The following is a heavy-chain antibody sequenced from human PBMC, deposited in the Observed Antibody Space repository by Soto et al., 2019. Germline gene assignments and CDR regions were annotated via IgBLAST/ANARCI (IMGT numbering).Heavy chain of an antibody. CDR2: INHSGST. CDR1: GGSFSGYY. CDR3: ARGVGLHFWSGYPYYFDY. D-gene: IGHD3-3*02. V-gene: IGHV4-34*01. Sequence: PSETLSLTCAVYGGSFSGYYWSWIRQPPGKGLEWIGEINHSGSTNYNPSLKSRVTISVDTSKNQFSLKLSSVTAADTAVYYCARGVGLHFWSGYPYYFDYWGQGTLVTVSS. J-gene: IGHJ4*02.